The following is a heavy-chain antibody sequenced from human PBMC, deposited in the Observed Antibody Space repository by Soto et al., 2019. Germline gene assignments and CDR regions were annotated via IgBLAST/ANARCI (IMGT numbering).Heavy chain of an antibody. D-gene: IGHD6-19*01. CDR1: EFTFISYA. J-gene: IGHJ4*02. Sequence: PGGSLRLSCAASEFTFISYAIIFCRQAPVKWREWVSAISGSGSSSYYADSVKGRFTISRDNSKNTLYLQMNSLRAEDTAVYYCAKCSPRYSSGLKAYYFDHWGQGTLVTVSS. V-gene: IGHV3-23*01. CDR2: ISGSGSSS. CDR3: AKCSPRYSSGLKAYYFDH.